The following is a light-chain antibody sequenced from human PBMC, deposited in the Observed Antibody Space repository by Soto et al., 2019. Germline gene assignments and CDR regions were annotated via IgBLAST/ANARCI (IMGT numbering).Light chain of an antibody. Sequence: EIVMTQSPATLSVSPGGSATLSCRARQRVGSDLAWYQQKPGHAPRLVIYDIFTRATGVPTRISGSGSGTQFSLTISSLQSEYCACYYCQQYNSWPRTVGGGTKVDSK. V-gene: IGKV3D-15*01. CDR1: QRVGSD. J-gene: IGKJ4*01. CDR2: DIF. CDR3: QQYNSWPRT.